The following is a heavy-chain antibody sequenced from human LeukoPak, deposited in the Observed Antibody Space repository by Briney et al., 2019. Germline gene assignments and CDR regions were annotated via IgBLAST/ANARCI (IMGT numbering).Heavy chain of an antibody. Sequence: SETLSLTCAVYGGSFSGYYWSWIRQPPGKGLEWIGEINHSGSTTYNPSLPSRVTISVDRSKNQFSLKLSCVTAPGTAVYFCARLLPPRVTMTYNPYYFDYWGQGTLVTVPS. CDR2: INHSGST. V-gene: IGHV4-34*01. CDR3: ARLLPPRVTMTYNPYYFDY. J-gene: IGHJ4*02. D-gene: IGHD3-22*01. CDR1: GGSFSGYY.